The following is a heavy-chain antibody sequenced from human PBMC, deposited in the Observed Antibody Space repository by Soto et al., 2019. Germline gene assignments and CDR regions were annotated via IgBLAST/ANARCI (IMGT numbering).Heavy chain of an antibody. Sequence: GASVKVSCKASGGTFSSYAISWVRQAPGQGLEWMGGIIPIFGTAKYAQKFQGRVTITADESTSTAYMELSSLRSEDTAVYYCARDVVGYSYYYDSSGYYLAYWGQGTLVTVSS. D-gene: IGHD3-22*01. CDR3: ARDVVGYSYYYDSSGYYLAY. CDR1: GGTFSSYA. V-gene: IGHV1-69*13. CDR2: IIPIFGTA. J-gene: IGHJ4*02.